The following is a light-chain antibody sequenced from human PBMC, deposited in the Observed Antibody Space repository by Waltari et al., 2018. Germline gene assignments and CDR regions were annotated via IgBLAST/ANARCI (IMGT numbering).Light chain of an antibody. V-gene: IGLV2-14*03. J-gene: IGLJ3*02. Sequence: QSALTQPASVSGSPGQSITISCTGTSSDVGGYNYVSWYQQHPGKAPKLMLYDVSNRPSGVSNRVSGDKAGNTASLTISGLQAEDEADYYCSSYTSSSTPSWVFGGGTKLTVL. CDR1: SSDVGGYNY. CDR2: DVS. CDR3: SSYTSSSTPSWV.